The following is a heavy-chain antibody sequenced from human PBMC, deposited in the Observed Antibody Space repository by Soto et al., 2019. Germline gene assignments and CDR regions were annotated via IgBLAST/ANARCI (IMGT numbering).Heavy chain of an antibody. CDR3: ARDGPLVWGEDYSYYYYMDV. D-gene: IGHD2-8*01. CDR2: ISSSSSYI. CDR1: GFTFSSYS. V-gene: IGHV3-21*01. Sequence: EVQLVESGGGLVKPGGSLRLSCAASGFTFSSYSMNWVRQAPGKGLEWVSSISSSSSYIYYADSVKGRFTISRDNAKNSLYLQMNSLRAEDTAVYYCARDGPLVWGEDYSYYYYMDVWGKGTTVTVSS. J-gene: IGHJ6*03.